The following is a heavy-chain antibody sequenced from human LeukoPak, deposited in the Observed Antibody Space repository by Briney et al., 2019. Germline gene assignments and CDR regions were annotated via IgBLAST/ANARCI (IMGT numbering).Heavy chain of an antibody. D-gene: IGHD2-2*01. CDR2: ISGSGGST. V-gene: IGHV3-23*01. CDR3: AKCRSEVPAAINY. J-gene: IGHJ4*02. Sequence: GGSLRLSCALSGFTLSSYAVSWVRPAPGKGLEWVSAISGSGGSTYYADSVKGRFTISRDNSKNTLYLQMNSLRAEDTAVYYCAKCRSEVPAAINYWGQGTLVTVSS. CDR1: GFTLSSYA.